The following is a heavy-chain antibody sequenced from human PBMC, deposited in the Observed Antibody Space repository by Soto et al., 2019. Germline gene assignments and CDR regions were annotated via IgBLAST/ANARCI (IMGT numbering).Heavy chain of an antibody. CDR1: GGSISSSNW. D-gene: IGHD3-10*01. Sequence: SETLCLTCAVSGGSISSSNWWSWVRQPPGKGLEWIGEIYHSGSTSYNSSLKSRVSISVDKSKNQFSLNLSSVTAADTAVYYCARDPGSGSYYGWFDPWGQGTLVTXSS. CDR2: IYHSGST. J-gene: IGHJ5*02. V-gene: IGHV4-4*02. CDR3: ARDPGSGSYYGWFDP.